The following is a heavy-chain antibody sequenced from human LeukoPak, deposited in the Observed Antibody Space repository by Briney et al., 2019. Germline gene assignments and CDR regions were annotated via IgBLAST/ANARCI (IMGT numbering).Heavy chain of an antibody. D-gene: IGHD1-1*01. V-gene: IGHV4-39*01. CDR3: ARHPTVQLETNWFDP. J-gene: IGHJ5*02. CDR2: IYYSGST. Sequence: SETLSLTCTVSGGSISSSSYYWGWIRQPPGKGLEWIGSIYYSGSTYYNPSLKSRVTISVDTSKNQFSLKLSSVTAADTAVYYCARHPTVQLETNWFDPWGQGTLVTVSS. CDR1: GGSISSSSYY.